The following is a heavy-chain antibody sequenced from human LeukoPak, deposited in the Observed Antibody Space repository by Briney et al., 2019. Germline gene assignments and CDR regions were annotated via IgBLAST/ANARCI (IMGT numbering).Heavy chain of an antibody. CDR3: ARDRNYYDSSGYYGY. D-gene: IGHD3-22*01. CDR1: GYTFTGYY. Sequence: ASVKVSCKASGYTFTGYYMHWVRQAPGQGLEWMGWINPNSGGTNYAQKFQGRVTMTRDTSISTAYMELRRLRSGDTAVYYCARDRNYYDSSGYYGYWGQGTLVTVSS. CDR2: INPNSGGT. V-gene: IGHV1-2*02. J-gene: IGHJ4*02.